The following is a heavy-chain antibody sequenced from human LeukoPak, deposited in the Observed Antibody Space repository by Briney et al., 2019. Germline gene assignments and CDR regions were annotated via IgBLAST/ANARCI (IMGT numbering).Heavy chain of an antibody. V-gene: IGHV3-48*03. D-gene: IGHD4-17*01. CDR3: AREPDYGDYVYWYFDL. CDR2: ISSSGSTI. Sequence: PGGSLRLSCAASGFTFSSYEMNWVRQAPGKGLEWVSYISSSGSTIYYADSVKGRFTISRDNAKSSLYLQMNSLRAEDTAVYYCAREPDYGDYVYWYFDLWGRGTLVTVSS. CDR1: GFTFSSYE. J-gene: IGHJ2*01.